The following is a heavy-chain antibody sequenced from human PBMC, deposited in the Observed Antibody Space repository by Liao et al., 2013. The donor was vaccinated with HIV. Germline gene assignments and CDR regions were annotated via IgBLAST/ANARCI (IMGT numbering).Heavy chain of an antibody. D-gene: IGHD3-22*01. CDR1: GGSISSYY. CDR2: ISYSGST. V-gene: IGHV4-59*12. Sequence: QVQLQESGPGLVKPSETLSLTCTVSGGSISSYYWSWIRQPPGKGLEWIGYISYSGSTNYNPSLKSRVTISMDTSKNQFSLKLSSVTAADTAVYYCARGRYYESSGYYPPSYFDYWGQGTLVTVSS. CDR3: ARGRYYESSGYYPPSYFDY. J-gene: IGHJ4*02.